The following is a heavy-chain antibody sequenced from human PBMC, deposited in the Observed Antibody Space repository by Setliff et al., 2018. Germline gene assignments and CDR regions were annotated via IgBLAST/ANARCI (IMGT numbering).Heavy chain of an antibody. J-gene: IGHJ4*02. V-gene: IGHV3-7*01. CDR2: INEDGSQK. CDR3: VRDLHWGFDY. CDR1: GFTFSNYW. D-gene: IGHD7-27*01. Sequence: PGGSLRLSCAASGFTFSNYWMTWVRQAPGKGLEWVANINEDGSQKPYVDSVKGRFTVSRDNAKNSLYLQMNSLRAEDTAVYYCVRDLHWGFDYWGLGTLVTVSS.